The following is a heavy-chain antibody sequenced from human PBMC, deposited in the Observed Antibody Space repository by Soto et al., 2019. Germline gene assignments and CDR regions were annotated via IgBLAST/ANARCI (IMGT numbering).Heavy chain of an antibody. CDR1: GYTFTSYA. V-gene: IGHV1-3*01. D-gene: IGHD3-10*01. CDR3: ARGLTYYYGSGSPLYYYYYYMDV. J-gene: IGHJ6*03. CDR2: INAGNGNT. Sequence: ASVKVSCKASGYTFTSYAMHWVRQAPGQRLEWMGWINAGNGNTKYSQKFQGRVTITRDTSASTAYMELSSLRSEDTAVYYCARGLTYYYGSGSPLYYYYYYMDVWGKGTTVTVSS.